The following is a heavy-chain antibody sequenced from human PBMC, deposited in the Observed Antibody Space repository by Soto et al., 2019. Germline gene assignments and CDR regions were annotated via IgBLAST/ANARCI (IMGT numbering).Heavy chain of an antibody. Sequence: PSETLSLTCTVSGGSISSSSYYWGWIRQPPGKGLEWIGSIYYSGSTYYSPSLKSRVTISVDTSKNQFSLKLSSVTAADTAVYYCARHPRDSSSLLNWFDPWGQGTLVTSPQ. CDR2: IYYSGST. J-gene: IGHJ5*02. CDR3: ARHPRDSSSLLNWFDP. V-gene: IGHV4-39*01. CDR1: GGSISSSSYY. D-gene: IGHD6-13*01.